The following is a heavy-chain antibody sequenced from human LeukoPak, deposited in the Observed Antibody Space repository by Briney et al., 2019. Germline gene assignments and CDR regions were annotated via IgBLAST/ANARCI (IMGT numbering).Heavy chain of an antibody. J-gene: IGHJ4*02. CDR1: GGSIGNY. CDR3: ARHWDAMAEYYFDY. CDR2: IYSSGST. Sequence: SETLSLTCTVSGGSIGNYWSWIRQPPGKGLEWIGYIYSSGSTYYNPSLKSRVTISVDTSKNQFSLKLSSVTAADTAVYYCARHWDAMAEYYFDYWGQGTLVTVSS. V-gene: IGHV4-59*08. D-gene: IGHD5-18*01.